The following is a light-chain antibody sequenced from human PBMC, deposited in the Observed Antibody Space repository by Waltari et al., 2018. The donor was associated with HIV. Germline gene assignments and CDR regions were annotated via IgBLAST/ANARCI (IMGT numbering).Light chain of an antibody. CDR3: YSRDSSGNSWV. CDR2: EDS. CDR1: ALPKRY. V-gene: IGLV3-10*01. J-gene: IGLJ3*02. Sequence: SYELTQPPSVSVSPGQTARITCSGDALPKRYAYWYQQKSGQAPGLVIYEDSKRPSGIPGRFSGSSSGTMATLTISGAQVEDEADYYCYSRDSSGNSWVFGGGTKLTVL.